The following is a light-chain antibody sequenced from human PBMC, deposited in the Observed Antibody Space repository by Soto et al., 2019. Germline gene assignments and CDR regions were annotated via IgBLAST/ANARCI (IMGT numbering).Light chain of an antibody. CDR2: DAS. CDR3: QHFNGYLLT. CDR1: QGISSA. V-gene: IGKV1-13*02. J-gene: IGKJ4*01. Sequence: AIQLTQSPSSLSASVRDRVTITCRASQGISSALAWYQQKPGQAPKLLIYDASSLESGVPSRFSGSGSGTDFTLTISSPQPEDFATYYCQHFNGYLLTFGGGTKVEIK.